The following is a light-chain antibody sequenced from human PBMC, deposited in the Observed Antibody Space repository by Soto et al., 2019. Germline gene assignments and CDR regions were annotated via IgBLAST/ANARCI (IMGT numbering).Light chain of an antibody. V-gene: IGKV3-20*01. CDR2: GPS. Sequence: EIVVTQSPATLSVSPGERATLSCRASQSVSSNLAWYQQKPGQAPRLLIHGPSRRATGIPDRFSASGSGTDFTLTISRLEPEDFAVYYCQQYGSSPFPFGQGTKVDI. CDR3: QQYGSSPFP. J-gene: IGKJ1*01. CDR1: QSVSSN.